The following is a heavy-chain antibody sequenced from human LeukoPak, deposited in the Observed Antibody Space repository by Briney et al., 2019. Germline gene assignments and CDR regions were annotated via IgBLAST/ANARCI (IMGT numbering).Heavy chain of an antibody. D-gene: IGHD3-10*01. CDR2: IYHGGSS. CDR1: GYSISSGYH. J-gene: IGHJ6*02. V-gene: IGHV4-38-2*02. Sequence: SETLSLTCTVSGYSISSGYHWGWIRQPPGKGLEWIGSIYHGGSSSYNPSLKSRVTISLDTSKNQFSLKLSSVTAADTAVYYCARGRDQELLWFGESGGAEYGMDVWGQGTTVTVSS. CDR3: ARGRDQELLWFGESGGAEYGMDV.